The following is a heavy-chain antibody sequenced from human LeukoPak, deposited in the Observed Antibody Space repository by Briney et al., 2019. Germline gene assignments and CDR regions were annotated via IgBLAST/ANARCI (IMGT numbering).Heavy chain of an antibody. Sequence: GGSLRLSCAASGFTFSSYGMHWVRQAPGKGLEWVAVISYDGSNKYYADSVKGRFTISRDNSKNTLYLQMNSLRAEDTAVYYCAKDTPQWELRFGFDYWGQGTLVTVPS. CDR1: GFTFSSYG. J-gene: IGHJ4*02. CDR2: ISYDGSNK. CDR3: AKDTPQWELRFGFDY. D-gene: IGHD1-26*01. V-gene: IGHV3-30*18.